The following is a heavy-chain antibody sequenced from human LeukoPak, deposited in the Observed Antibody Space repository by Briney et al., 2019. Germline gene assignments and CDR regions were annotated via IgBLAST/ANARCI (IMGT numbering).Heavy chain of an antibody. Sequence: PGGSLRLSCAASGFTFSSYSLNWVRQAPGKGLEWVSSISSSSRYIYYADSVKGRFTISRDNAKNSLYLQMNSLRAEDTAVYYCARDYYDFWSGYSEPAFDIWGQGTMVTVSS. CDR2: ISSSSRYI. J-gene: IGHJ3*02. CDR1: GFTFSSYS. D-gene: IGHD3-3*01. CDR3: ARDYYDFWSGYSEPAFDI. V-gene: IGHV3-21*01.